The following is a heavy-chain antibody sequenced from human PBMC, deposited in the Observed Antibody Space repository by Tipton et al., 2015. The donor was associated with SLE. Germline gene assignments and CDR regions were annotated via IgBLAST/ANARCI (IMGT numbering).Heavy chain of an antibody. Sequence: TLSLTCAVYGGSFSSYYWGWIRQPPGKGLEWIGSIYYSGSTYYNPSLKSRVTISVDTSKNQFSLKLSSVTAADTAVYYCARDKLDIGSSCNWGQGTLVTVSS. CDR1: GGSFSSYY. V-gene: IGHV4-39*07. CDR3: ARDKLDIGSSCN. CDR2: IYYSGST. D-gene: IGHD6-13*01. J-gene: IGHJ4*02.